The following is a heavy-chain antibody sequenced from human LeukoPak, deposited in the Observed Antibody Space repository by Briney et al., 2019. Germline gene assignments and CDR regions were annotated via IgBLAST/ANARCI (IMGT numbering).Heavy chain of an antibody. CDR3: ARGGVPAANYYYGMDV. D-gene: IGHD2-2*01. V-gene: IGHV4-4*07. CDR1: GGSISSYY. J-gene: IGHJ6*02. CDR2: IYTSGST. Sequence: PSETLSLTCTVSGGSISSYYWSWIRQPAGKGLEWIGRIYTSGSTNYNPSLKSRVTMSVDTSKNQFSLKLSSVTAADTAVYYCARGGVPAANYYYGMDVWGQGTTVIVSS.